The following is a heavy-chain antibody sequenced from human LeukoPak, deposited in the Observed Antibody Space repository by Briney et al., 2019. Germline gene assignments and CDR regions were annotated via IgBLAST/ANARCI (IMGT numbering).Heavy chain of an antibody. D-gene: IGHD5-18*01. V-gene: IGHV1-8*01. Sequence: ASVKVSCKASGYTFTSFDIFWVRQATGQGLEWMGWMSPNSGNTGSAQKFQGRGTFTRDTAISKSFMELSSLRSEATATYYYARARPDTSVPRTYYLDVWGKGTTVTASS. J-gene: IGHJ6*03. CDR1: GYTFTSFD. CDR3: ARARPDTSVPRTYYLDV. CDR2: MSPNSGNT.